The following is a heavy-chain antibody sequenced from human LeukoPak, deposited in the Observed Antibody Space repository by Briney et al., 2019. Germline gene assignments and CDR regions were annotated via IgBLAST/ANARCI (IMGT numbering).Heavy chain of an antibody. V-gene: IGHV1-69*04. J-gene: IGHJ6*02. D-gene: IGHD3-9*01. CDR1: GGTFSSYA. CDR3: AGGILTGSYGMDV. CDR2: IIPILGIA. Sequence: GASVKVSCKASGGTFSSYAISWVRQAPGQGLEWMGRIIPILGIANYAQKFQGRVTITADKSTSTAYMELSSLRSEDTAVYYCAGGILTGSYGMDVWGQGTTVTVSS.